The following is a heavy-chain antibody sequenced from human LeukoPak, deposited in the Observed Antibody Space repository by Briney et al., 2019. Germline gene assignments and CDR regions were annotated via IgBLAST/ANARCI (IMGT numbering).Heavy chain of an antibody. Sequence: GGSLRLSCAASGFTFSVYEMHWVRQAPGKVLEWVSDISSSGSVTYYADSVRGRFTTSRDNANNFLYLQMHSLRAEDTAIYYCSLLAVASPQDYWGQGTWVTVS. CDR1: GFTFSVYE. D-gene: IGHD6-19*01. CDR3: SLLAVASPQDY. J-gene: IGHJ4*02. CDR2: ISSSGSVT. V-gene: IGHV3-48*03.